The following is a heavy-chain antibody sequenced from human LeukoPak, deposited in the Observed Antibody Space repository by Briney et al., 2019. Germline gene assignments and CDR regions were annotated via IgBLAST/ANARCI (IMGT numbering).Heavy chain of an antibody. D-gene: IGHD6-6*01. Sequence: GSLRLSCAASGFTFSSYRMNWVRQTPGKGLEWIGYIYHSGNTKYNPSLKSRVIISIDTSKNQFSLRLSSVTAADTAVYYCARWGWGSSFDYWGQGTLVTVSS. CDR1: GFTFSSYR. J-gene: IGHJ4*02. CDR2: IYHSGNT. V-gene: IGHV4-59*01. CDR3: ARWGWGSSFDY.